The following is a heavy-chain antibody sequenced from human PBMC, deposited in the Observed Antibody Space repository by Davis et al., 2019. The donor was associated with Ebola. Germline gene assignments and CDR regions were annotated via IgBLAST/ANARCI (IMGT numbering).Heavy chain of an antibody. CDR3: ARSHMTTVTTPFDY. V-gene: IGHV4-31*03. CDR1: GGSISSGGYY. J-gene: IGHJ4*02. CDR2: IYYSGST. Sequence: PSETLSLTCTVSGGSISSGGYYWSWIRQHPGKGLEWIGYIYYSGSTYYNPSLKSRVTISVDTSKNQFSLKLSSVTAADTAVYYCARSHMTTVTTPFDYWGQGTLVTVSS. D-gene: IGHD4-17*01.